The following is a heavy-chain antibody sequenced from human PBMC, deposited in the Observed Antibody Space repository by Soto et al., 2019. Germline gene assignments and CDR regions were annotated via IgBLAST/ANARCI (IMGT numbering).Heavy chain of an antibody. V-gene: IGHV5-10-1*01. J-gene: IGHJ4*02. D-gene: IGHD2-8*02. CDR2: IDPRNSDT. CDR1: EYIFTSFW. Sequence: LGESLKISCKGSEYIFTSFWISWVRQMPGKGLDWMGSIDPRNSDTNYSPSFQGHVTISIDRSIDTAYLQWSSLKAADSAMYFCARHKTPLFCTGTDCQTPHFDYWGQGSLVTVSS. CDR3: ARHKTPLFCTGTDCQTPHFDY.